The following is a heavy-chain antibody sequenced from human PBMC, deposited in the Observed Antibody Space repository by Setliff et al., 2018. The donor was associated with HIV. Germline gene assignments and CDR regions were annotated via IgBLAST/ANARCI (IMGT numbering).Heavy chain of an antibody. CDR3: ARDNSYYYGSGSHYWYDY. CDR2: IFRAGNA. J-gene: IGHJ4*02. D-gene: IGHD3-10*01. V-gene: IGHV4-61*02. CDR1: GGSINSGAYL. Sequence: PSETLSLTCTVSGGSINSGAYLWAWIRQPAGKGLEWIGRIFRAGNATYNPSLKSRAILSVDTSQNQFSLQLKHVTAADTAIYYCARDNSYYYGSGSHYWYDYWGQGTMVTVSS.